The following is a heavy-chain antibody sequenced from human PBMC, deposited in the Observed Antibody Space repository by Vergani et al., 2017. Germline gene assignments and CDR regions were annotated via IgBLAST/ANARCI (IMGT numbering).Heavy chain of an antibody. Sequence: EVQLVESGGGLVQPGRSLRLSCAASGFTFDDYAMHWVRQAPGKGLEWVSGINWNSDSIAYADSVKGRFTISRDNARNSLYLQMNSLRAEDTALYYCTTDVRYGRRPGSWFDYWGQGTLVTVS. CDR1: GFTFDDYA. D-gene: IGHD3-10*01. J-gene: IGHJ5*01. V-gene: IGHV3-9*01. CDR3: TTDVRYGRRPGSWFDY. CDR2: INWNSDSI.